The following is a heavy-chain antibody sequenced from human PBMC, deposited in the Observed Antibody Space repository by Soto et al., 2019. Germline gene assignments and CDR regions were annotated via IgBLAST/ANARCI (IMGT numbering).Heavy chain of an antibody. CDR1: GYVFISNG. CDR3: ARDQRYYGSGSYYSDN. V-gene: IGHV1-18*04. CDR2: ISAYTGKA. Sequence: QVQLVQSGPEVKKPGASVKVSCKTSGYVFISNGISWVRQAPGHGLEWVGWISAYTGKADYAQKFQGRVTMTTETSTSTAFLELWSLRSDDTAVYYCARDQRYYGSGSYYSDNWGQGTLVTVSS. D-gene: IGHD3-10*01. J-gene: IGHJ4*02.